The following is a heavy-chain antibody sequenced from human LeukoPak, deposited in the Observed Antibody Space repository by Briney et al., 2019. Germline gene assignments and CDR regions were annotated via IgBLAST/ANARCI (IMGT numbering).Heavy chain of an antibody. CDR1: GYTFTGYY. V-gene: IGHV1-2*02. Sequence: ASVEVSCKASGYTFTGYYMHWVRQAPGQGLEWMGWINPNSGGTNYAQKFQGRVTMTRDASISTAYMELSRLRSDDTAVYYCARGYLGSCSGGSCYVIDPWGQGTLVTVSS. D-gene: IGHD2-15*01. J-gene: IGHJ5*02. CDR2: INPNSGGT. CDR3: ARGYLGSCSGGSCYVIDP.